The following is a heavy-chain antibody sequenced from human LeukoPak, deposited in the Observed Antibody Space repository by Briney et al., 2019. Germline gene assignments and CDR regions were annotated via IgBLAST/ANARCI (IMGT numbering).Heavy chain of an antibody. CDR3: TRHGPGIAVRPYYFDY. D-gene: IGHD6-19*01. CDR1: GFTFSGSA. Sequence: GGSLRLSCAASGFTFSGSAMHWVRQASGKGLEWFGRIRSKANSYATAYAASVKGRFTISRDDSKNTAYLQMNSLKTEDTAVYYCTRHGPGIAVRPYYFDYWGPGTLVTVSS. J-gene: IGHJ4*02. CDR2: IRSKANSYAT. V-gene: IGHV3-73*01.